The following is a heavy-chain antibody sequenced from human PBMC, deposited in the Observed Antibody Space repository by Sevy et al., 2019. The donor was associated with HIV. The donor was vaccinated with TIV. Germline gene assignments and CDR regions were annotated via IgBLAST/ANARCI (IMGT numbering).Heavy chain of an antibody. CDR1: GFTFDDYG. CDR3: ANGAGSSLLSAIAY. Sequence: GGSLRLSCAASGFTFDDYGMHWVRQAPGKGLEWVSGISWNSATIVYADSAKGRFTISRDNARNSLYLQMNSLRVEDMAFYYWANGAGSSLLSAIAYWGQGTLVTVSS. J-gene: IGHJ4*02. CDR2: ISWNSATI. V-gene: IGHV3-9*03. D-gene: IGHD2-15*01.